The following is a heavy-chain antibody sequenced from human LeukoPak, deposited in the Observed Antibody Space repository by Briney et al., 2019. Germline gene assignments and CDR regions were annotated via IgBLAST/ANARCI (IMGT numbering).Heavy chain of an antibody. V-gene: IGHV3-23*01. J-gene: IGHJ4*02. Sequence: GGSLRLSCAASGFTFSSYAMSWVRQAPGKGLEWVSAISGSGGSTYYADSVKGRFTISGDNSKNTLYLQMNSLRAEDTAVYYCAKGSMEIWDYFDYWGQGTLVTVSS. CDR3: AKGSMEIWDYFDY. CDR1: GFTFSSYA. D-gene: IGHD3-3*01. CDR2: ISGSGGST.